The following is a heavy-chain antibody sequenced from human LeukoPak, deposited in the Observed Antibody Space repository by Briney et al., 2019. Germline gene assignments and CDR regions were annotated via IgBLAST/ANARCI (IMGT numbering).Heavy chain of an antibody. Sequence: GGSLRLSCAASGFTCSDNAMPWIRQAPGKGLEWVSSIGGSGDATYYADAVKGRFSVSRDNSKNTLYLQMNSLRADDTALYHCARYSGSYLQPTDFWGHGTLVTVSS. CDR3: ARYSGSYLQPTDF. D-gene: IGHD1-26*01. CDR1: GFTCSDNA. V-gene: IGHV3-23*01. CDR2: IGGSGDAT. J-gene: IGHJ4*01.